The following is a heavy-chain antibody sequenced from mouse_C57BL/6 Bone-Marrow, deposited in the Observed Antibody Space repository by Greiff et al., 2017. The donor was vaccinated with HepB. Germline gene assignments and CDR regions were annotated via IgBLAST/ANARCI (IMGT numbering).Heavy chain of an antibody. CDR2: IDPDNGDT. D-gene: IGHD2-4*01. CDR1: GFNIKDDY. Sequence: EVQLQQSGAELVRPGASVKLSCTASGFNIKDDYMHWVKQRPEQGLEWIGWIDPDNGDTEYASKFQGKATITADTSSNTAYLQLSSLTSEDTAVYYCTRIYYDYDGVDYWGQGTTLTVSS. V-gene: IGHV14-4*01. J-gene: IGHJ2*01. CDR3: TRIYYDYDGVDY.